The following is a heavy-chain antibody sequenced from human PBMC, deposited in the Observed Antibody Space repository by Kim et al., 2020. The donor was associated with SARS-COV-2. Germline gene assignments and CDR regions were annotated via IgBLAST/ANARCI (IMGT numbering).Heavy chain of an antibody. CDR2: ISYDGSNK. J-gene: IGHJ6*02. CDR1: GFTFSSYA. CDR3: ARGGEFGGRLLWFVESGFFHPPYYYDGLDV. D-gene: IGHD3-10*01. V-gene: IGHV3-30*04. Sequence: GGSLRLSCAASGFTFSSYAMHWVRQAPGKGLEWVAVISYDGSNKYYADSVKGRFTISRDNSKNTLYLQMNSLRAEDTAVYYCARGGEFGGRLLWFVESGFFHPPYYYDGLDVWGQGTTVTVSS.